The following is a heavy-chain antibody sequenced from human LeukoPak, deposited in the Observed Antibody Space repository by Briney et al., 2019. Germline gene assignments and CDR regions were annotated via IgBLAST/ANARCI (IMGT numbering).Heavy chain of an antibody. V-gene: IGHV3-23*01. J-gene: IGHJ4*02. Sequence: PGGSLRLSCAASGFTFSGYAMSWVRHAPGKGLEWVSPISGSGTNTYYADSVKGRFTISRDNSKNTLYLQMNSLRAEDTAVYYCAKDRYYYDSTGYRGIDFWGQGTLVTVSS. CDR2: ISGSGTNT. D-gene: IGHD3-22*01. CDR1: GFTFSGYA. CDR3: AKDRYYYDSTGYRGIDF.